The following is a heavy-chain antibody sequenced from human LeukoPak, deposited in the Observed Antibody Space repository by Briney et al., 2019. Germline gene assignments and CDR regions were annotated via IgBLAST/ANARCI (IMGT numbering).Heavy chain of an antibody. CDR2: IRYDGSNK. D-gene: IGHD3-3*01. Sequence: GGSLRLSCAASGFTFSSYGMHWVRQAPGKGLEWVAFIRYDGSNKYYADSGKGRFTISRDNSKNTLYLQMNSLRAEDTAVYYCAKDKNDFWSGYYTVYYFDYWGQGTLVTVSS. CDR3: AKDKNDFWSGYYTVYYFDY. CDR1: GFTFSSYG. V-gene: IGHV3-30*02. J-gene: IGHJ4*02.